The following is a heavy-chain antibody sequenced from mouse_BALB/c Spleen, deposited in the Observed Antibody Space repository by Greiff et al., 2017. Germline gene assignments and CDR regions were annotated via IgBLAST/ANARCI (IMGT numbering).Heavy chain of an antibody. V-gene: IGHV5-17*02. CDR1: GFTFSSFG. J-gene: IGHJ2*01. D-gene: IGHD4-1*01. CDR2: ISSGSSTI. Sequence: EVKLMESGGGLVQPGGSRKLSCAASGFTFSSFGMHWVRQAPEKGLEWVAYISSGSSTIYYADTVKGRFTISRDNPKNTLFLQMTSLRSEDTAMYYCARGTNWGYYFDYWGQGTTLPVSS. CDR3: ARGTNWGYYFDY.